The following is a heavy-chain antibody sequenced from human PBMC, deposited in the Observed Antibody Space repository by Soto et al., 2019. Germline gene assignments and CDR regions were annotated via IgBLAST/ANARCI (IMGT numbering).Heavy chain of an antibody. Sequence: ASLMVSCKSSAYILTNYAFHCVRLAPGHRLERMGWINAAKGNTKYSQKLQGRITITRDTSASTAYMGLSSLRSEDTAVYYCASTCLRISADGIGAFYSWGQGTLVTVSS. J-gene: IGHJ3*02. CDR2: INAAKGNT. CDR3: ASTCLRISADGIGAFYS. D-gene: IGHD6-13*01. V-gene: IGHV1-3*01. CDR1: AYILTNYA.